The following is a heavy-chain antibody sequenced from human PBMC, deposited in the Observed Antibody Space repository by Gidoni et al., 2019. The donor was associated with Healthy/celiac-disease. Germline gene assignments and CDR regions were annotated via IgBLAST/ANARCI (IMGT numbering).Heavy chain of an antibody. Sequence: QVQLQESGPGLVNPSETLSLTCTVSAGSLSSYYLSWFRQPPGKGLEWIGYIHHSGSTNYNASLESRVTISIDTSKNQFSLKLSSVTAADTALYYCARDWYSGSWAPDYYYYAMDVWGQGTTVTVSS. D-gene: IGHD6-13*01. V-gene: IGHV4-59*01. CDR2: IHHSGST. CDR3: ARDWYSGSWAPDYYYYAMDV. J-gene: IGHJ6*02. CDR1: AGSLSSYY.